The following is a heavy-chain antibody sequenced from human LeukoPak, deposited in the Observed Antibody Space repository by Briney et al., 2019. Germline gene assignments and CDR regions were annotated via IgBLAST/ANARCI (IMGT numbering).Heavy chain of an antibody. CDR2: ISSSGSTI. CDR1: GFTFGDYY. J-gene: IGHJ4*02. V-gene: IGHV3-11*04. D-gene: IGHD3-3*01. Sequence: PGGSLRLSCAASGFTFGDYYMSWIRQAPGKGLEWVSYISSSGSTIYYADSVKGRFTVSRDNAKNSLYLQMNSLRAEDTAVYYCARDLSSVLRFLELDYWGQGTLVTVSS. CDR3: ARDLSSVLRFLELDY.